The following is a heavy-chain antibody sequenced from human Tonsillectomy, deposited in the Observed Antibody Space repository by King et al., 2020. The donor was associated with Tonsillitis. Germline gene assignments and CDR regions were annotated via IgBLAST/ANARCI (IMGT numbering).Heavy chain of an antibody. V-gene: IGHV4-39*01. D-gene: IGHD6-13*01. CDR2: IYYSGST. CDR1: GGSISSSSYY. Sequence: QLQESGPGLVKPSETLSLTCTVSGGSISSSSYYWGWIRQPPGKGLEWIGSIYYSGSTYYNPSLKSRVTISVDTSKNQFSLKLSSVTAADPAVYYCARRGLGSSWFDYYYMDVWGKGTTVTVSS. CDR3: ARRGLGSSWFDYYYMDV. J-gene: IGHJ6*03.